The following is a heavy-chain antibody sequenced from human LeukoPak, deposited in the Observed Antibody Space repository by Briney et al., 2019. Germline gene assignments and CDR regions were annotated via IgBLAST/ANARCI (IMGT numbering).Heavy chain of an antibody. CDR3: AKDRVAGTFFDY. V-gene: IGHV3-30*02. CDR1: GFTFSSYG. Sequence: GGSLGLSCAASGFTFSSYGIHWVRQAQGKGLEWVEFIRYDGSNEYYADSVKGRFTISRDNSKNTLYLQMNSLRAEDTAVYYCAKDRVAGTFFDYWGQGTLVTVSS. J-gene: IGHJ4*02. CDR2: IRYDGSNE. D-gene: IGHD6-19*01.